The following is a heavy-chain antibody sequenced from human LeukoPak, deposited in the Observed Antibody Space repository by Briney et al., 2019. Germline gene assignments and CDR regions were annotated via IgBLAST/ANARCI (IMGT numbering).Heavy chain of an antibody. Sequence: ASVKVSCKTSGYTFTNYGISWVRQAPGQGLEWMGWISAYNGNTNYAQKFQDRVTMTTDTSTSTAYMELRSLRSDDTAVYYCARDIVVAGIVGYWGQGTPVTASS. CDR1: GYTFTNYG. CDR2: ISAYNGNT. D-gene: IGHD6-19*01. J-gene: IGHJ4*02. CDR3: ARDIVVAGIVGY. V-gene: IGHV1-18*01.